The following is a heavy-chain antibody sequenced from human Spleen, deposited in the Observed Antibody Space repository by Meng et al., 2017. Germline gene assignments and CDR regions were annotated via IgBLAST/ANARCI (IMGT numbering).Heavy chain of an antibody. D-gene: IGHD1-26*01. CDR3: ARVEWELLGAFDI. CDR1: GGTFSSYA. CDR2: IIPIFGTA. V-gene: IGHV1-69*05. Sequence: SVKVSCKASGGTFSSYAISWVRQAPGQGLEWMGGIIPIFGTANYAQKFQGRVTITTDESTSTAYMELSSLRSEDTAVYYCARVEWELLGAFDIWGQGTMVTVSS. J-gene: IGHJ3*02.